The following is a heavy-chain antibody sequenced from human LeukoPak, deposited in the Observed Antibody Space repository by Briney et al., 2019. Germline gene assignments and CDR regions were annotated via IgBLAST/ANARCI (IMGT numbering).Heavy chain of an antibody. CDR2: INPSGGST. CDR3: AREGGYYGSGSHHSQDFDY. CDR1: GYTFTSYY. D-gene: IGHD3-10*01. V-gene: IGHV1-46*01. J-gene: IGHJ4*02. Sequence: ASVKVSCKASGYTFTSYYMHWVRQAPGQGLEWMGIINPSGGSTSYAQKFQGRVTMTRDMSTSTVYMELSSLRSEDTAVYYCAREGGYYGSGSHHSQDFDYWGQGTLVTVSS.